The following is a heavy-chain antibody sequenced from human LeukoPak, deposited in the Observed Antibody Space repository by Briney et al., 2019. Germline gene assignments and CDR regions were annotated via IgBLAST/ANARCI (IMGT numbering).Heavy chain of an antibody. CDR2: IIPIFGTA. V-gene: IGHV1-2*02. Sequence: ASVKVSRKASGYTFTGYYMHWVRQAPGQGLEWMGGIIPIFGTANYAQKFQGRVTMTRNTSISTAYMELSSLRSEDTAVYYCARGQRRKITMIVVVTDYYYYYMDVWGKGTTVTISS. CDR1: GYTFTGYY. J-gene: IGHJ6*03. CDR3: ARGQRRKITMIVVVTDYYYYYMDV. D-gene: IGHD3-22*01.